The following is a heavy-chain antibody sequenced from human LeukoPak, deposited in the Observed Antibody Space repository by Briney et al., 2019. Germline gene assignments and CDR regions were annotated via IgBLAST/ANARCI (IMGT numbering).Heavy chain of an antibody. CDR1: GFTFSSYG. CDR3: ARGPLMEPSGYTYYYYYGMDV. V-gene: IGHV3-33*01. CDR2: IWYDGSNK. J-gene: IGHJ6*02. D-gene: IGHD3-22*01. Sequence: PGGSLRLSCAASGFTFSSYGMHWVRQAPGKGLEWVAVIWYDGSNKYYADSVKGRFTISRDNSKNTLYLQMNSLRAEDTAVYYCARGPLMEPSGYTYYYYYGMDVWGQGTTVTVSS.